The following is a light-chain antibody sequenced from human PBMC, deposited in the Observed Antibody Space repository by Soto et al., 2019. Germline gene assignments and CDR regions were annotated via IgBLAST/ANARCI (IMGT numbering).Light chain of an antibody. J-gene: IGKJ4*01. Sequence: EIVMTQSPATRSVSPWERATLSCRCSQSVSSYLAWYQQKPGQAPRLLIYDASNRATGIPARFSGSGSGTDFTLTISSLEPEDFAVYYCQQRSNWPPGVTFGGGTKVDIK. V-gene: IGKV3-11*01. CDR2: DAS. CDR1: QSVSSY. CDR3: QQRSNWPPGVT.